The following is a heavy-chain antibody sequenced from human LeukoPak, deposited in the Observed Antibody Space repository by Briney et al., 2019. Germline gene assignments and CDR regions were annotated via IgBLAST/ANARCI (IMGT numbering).Heavy chain of an antibody. V-gene: IGHV1-18*01. CDR1: VYTFTIYG. D-gene: IGHD2-2*01. J-gene: IGHJ5*02. CDR2: ISAYNGNT. Sequence: ASVTVSFKASVYTFTIYGISWVRQAPGQGLEWMGWISAYNGNTNYAQKLQGRVTMTTDTSASTAYMELRSLRSDDTAVYYCARDKVVVVPAAIRSRWFDPWGQGTLVIVSS. CDR3: ARDKVVVVPAAIRSRWFDP.